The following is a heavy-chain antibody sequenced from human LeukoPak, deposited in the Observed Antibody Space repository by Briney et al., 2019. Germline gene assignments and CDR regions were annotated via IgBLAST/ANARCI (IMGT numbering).Heavy chain of an antibody. CDR2: IIPIFGTA. Sequence: GASVKVSCKASGGSFSNYAISWVRQAPGQGLEWMGGIIPIFGTANYAQKFRGRVTITADKSTRTAYMELSSLRSEDTAVYYCARGIIVGATWGENDNWFDPWGQGTLVTVSS. D-gene: IGHD1-26*01. V-gene: IGHV1-69*06. J-gene: IGHJ5*02. CDR1: GGSFSNYA. CDR3: ARGIIVGATWGENDNWFDP.